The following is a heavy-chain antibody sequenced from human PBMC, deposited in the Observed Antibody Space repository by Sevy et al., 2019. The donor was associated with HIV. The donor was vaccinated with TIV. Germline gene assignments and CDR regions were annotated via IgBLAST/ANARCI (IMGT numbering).Heavy chain of an antibody. CDR1: GFTVSDNF. CDR3: ARDRVRGTTGYYYYGMDV. J-gene: IGHJ6*02. CDR2: IYTGGTT. Sequence: GGSLRLSCAASGFTVSDNFMTWVRQAPGKGLEWVSVIYTGGTTYYADSVKGRFTISRDNSKNTLYLQMNSLRAEDTAVYYCARDRVRGTTGYYYYGMDVWGQGTTVTVSS. D-gene: IGHD1-1*01. V-gene: IGHV3-66*01.